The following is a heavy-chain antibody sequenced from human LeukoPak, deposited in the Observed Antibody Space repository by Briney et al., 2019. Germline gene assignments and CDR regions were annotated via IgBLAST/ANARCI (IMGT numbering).Heavy chain of an antibody. Sequence: PGGSLRLSCAASGFTFSSYGMHWVRQAPGKGLEWVAVISYDGSNKYYADSVKCRFTISRDNSKNTLYLQMNSLRAEDTAVYYCAKDPGVAAAGNYFDYWGQGTLVTVSS. J-gene: IGHJ4*02. CDR1: GFTFSSYG. D-gene: IGHD6-13*01. V-gene: IGHV3-30*18. CDR3: AKDPGVAAAGNYFDY. CDR2: ISYDGSNK.